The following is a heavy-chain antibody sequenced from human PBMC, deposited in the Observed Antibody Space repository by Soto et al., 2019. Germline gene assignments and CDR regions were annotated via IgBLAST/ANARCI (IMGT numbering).Heavy chain of an antibody. V-gene: IGHV3-13*01. D-gene: IGHD7-27*01. Sequence: PAGSLRLSCAATGSTFRWYDMHWVRQGSGKSLEWASGIGADGDTYYLDSVKGRFIISRENARNSLYLQMNSLRAGDTAVYYCARAGVPSTSNDYYYIDVWGKVTTVTVS. J-gene: IGHJ6*03. CDR1: GSTFRWYD. CDR3: ARAGVPSTSNDYYYIDV. CDR2: IGADGDT.